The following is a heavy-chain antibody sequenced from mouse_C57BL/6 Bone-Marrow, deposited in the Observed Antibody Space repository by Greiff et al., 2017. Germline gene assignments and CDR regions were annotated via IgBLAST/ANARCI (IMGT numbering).Heavy chain of an antibody. Sequence: QVQLQQPGAELVMPGASVKLSCKASGYTFTSYWMHWVKQRPGQGLEWIGEIDPSDSYTNYNQKFKGKSTLTVDKSSSTAYMQLSSLTSEDSAVYYCARGYYGSRYYAMDYWGQGTTLTVSS. CDR2: IDPSDSYT. CDR1: GYTFTSYW. V-gene: IGHV1-69*01. CDR3: ARGYYGSRYYAMDY. D-gene: IGHD1-1*01. J-gene: IGHJ4*01.